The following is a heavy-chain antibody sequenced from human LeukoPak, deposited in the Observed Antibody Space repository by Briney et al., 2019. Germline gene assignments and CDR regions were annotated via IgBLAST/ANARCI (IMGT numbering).Heavy chain of an antibody. CDR1: GXTFSSYS. CDR3: ARDHDFALDY. V-gene: IGHV3-48*02. CDR2: ISNSGNSI. D-gene: IGHD1-1*01. Sequence: AGGSLRLSCAASGXTFSSYSMNWVRQPPGKGLECVSYISNSGNSIYYADSVKGRFTISRDNAKNSLDLQMSSLRDEDTAVYYCARDHDFALDYWGQGTLVTVSS. J-gene: IGHJ4*02.